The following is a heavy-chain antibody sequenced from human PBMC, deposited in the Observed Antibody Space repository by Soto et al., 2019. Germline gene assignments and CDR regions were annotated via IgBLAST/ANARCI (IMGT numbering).Heavy chain of an antibody. CDR3: ARDLGYYDSSGYFDY. CDR2: ISSSDSIV. V-gene: IGHV3-11*01. J-gene: IGHJ4*02. CDR1: GFTFSDYY. Sequence: GGSLRLSCAASGFTFSDYYMSWIRQAPGKGLEWVSYISSSDSIVSYADSVKGRFTISRDNAKNSLYLQMNSLRAEDTAVYFCARDLGYYDSSGYFDYWGQGTLVTV. D-gene: IGHD3-22*01.